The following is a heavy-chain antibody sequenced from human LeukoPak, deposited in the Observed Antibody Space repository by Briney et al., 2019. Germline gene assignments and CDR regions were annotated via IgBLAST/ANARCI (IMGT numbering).Heavy chain of an antibody. CDR1: GFTVSSHY. D-gene: IGHD2-2*01. CDR2: LYSDGTT. J-gene: IGHJ4*02. Sequence: GGSLRLSCAASGFTVSSHYMNWVRQAPGKGLQWVSVLYSDGTTYYADSVKGRFTISRDNSKNTLYLQMNSLRAEDTAVYYCAKGTLDIVVVPAAPKVYYFDYWGQGTLVTVSS. V-gene: IGHV3-53*01. CDR3: AKGTLDIVVVPAAPKVYYFDY.